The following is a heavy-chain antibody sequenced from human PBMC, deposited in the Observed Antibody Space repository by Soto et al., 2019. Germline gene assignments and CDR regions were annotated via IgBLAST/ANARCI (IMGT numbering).Heavy chain of an antibody. CDR1: GGSFSGYY. CDR3: EIGIAAAVIRGDGDY. D-gene: IGHD6-13*01. Sequence: QVQLQQWGAGLLKPSETLSLTCAVYGGSFSGYYWSWIRQPQGKGLEWIGEINHSGSTNSNPSLKSRVTISVDTSKNQFSRKLSSVTAADTAVYYCEIGIAAAVIRGDGDYWCQGTLVAVAS. J-gene: IGHJ4*02. CDR2: INHSGST. V-gene: IGHV4-34*01.